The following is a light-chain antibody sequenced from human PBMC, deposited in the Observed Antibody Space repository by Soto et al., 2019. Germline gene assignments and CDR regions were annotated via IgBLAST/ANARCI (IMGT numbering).Light chain of an antibody. CDR2: NAS. J-gene: IGKJ5*01. V-gene: IGKV3-11*01. CDR3: QQRGDWPPIT. Sequence: IVLTQSPATLSFSPGVRSTLSFRSSQSVSTFLAWFQQKPGQPPRLLIYNASNRTTGIPARFSGSGSGTDFTLTISSLEPEDFAVYYCQQRGDWPPITFGQGTRLEIK. CDR1: QSVSTF.